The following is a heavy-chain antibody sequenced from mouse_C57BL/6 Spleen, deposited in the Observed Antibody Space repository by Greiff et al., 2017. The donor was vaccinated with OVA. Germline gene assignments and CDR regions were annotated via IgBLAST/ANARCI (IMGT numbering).Heavy chain of an antibody. CDR2: INPSNGGT. V-gene: IGHV1-53*01. CDR1: GYTFTSYG. CDR3: ARSGYYGSSYDWYFDV. D-gene: IGHD1-1*01. Sequence: QVQLKQPGTELVKPGASVKLSCKASGYTFTSYGMHWVKQRPGQGLEWIGNINPSNGGTNYNEKFKSKATLTVDKSSSTAYMQLSSLTSEDSAVYYCARSGYYGSSYDWYFDVWGTGTTVTVSS. J-gene: IGHJ1*03.